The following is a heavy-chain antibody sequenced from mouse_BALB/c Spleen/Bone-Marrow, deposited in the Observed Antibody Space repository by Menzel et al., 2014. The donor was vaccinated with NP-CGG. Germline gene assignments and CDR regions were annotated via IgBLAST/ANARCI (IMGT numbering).Heavy chain of an antibody. D-gene: IGHD2-4*01. CDR1: GFTFSNFA. J-gene: IGHJ2*01. Sequence: EVKVVESGGGLVKPGGSLKLSCATSGFTFSNFAMSWVRQTPDKRLEWVASISSGGSAYYPDSVKGRLSISRDNARDILFLQMSSLRSEDTAMYYCARGYDYDFDYWGQGTTLTGSS. CDR2: ISSGGSA. CDR3: ARGYDYDFDY. V-gene: IGHV5-6-5*01.